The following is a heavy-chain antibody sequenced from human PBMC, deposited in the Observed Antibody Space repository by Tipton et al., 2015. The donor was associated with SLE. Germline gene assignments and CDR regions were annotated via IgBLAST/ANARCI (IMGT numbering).Heavy chain of an antibody. CDR1: GFTFSSYA. V-gene: IGHV3-30*04. Sequence: SLRLSCAASGFTFSSYAMNWVRQAPGKGLEWVAVISFDASGKYYADSVKGRFTISRDNSKNSLYLQMNSLTIEDTAVYYCASSNWVSFDYWDQGTLVTVSS. D-gene: IGHD3-16*01. CDR2: ISFDASGK. J-gene: IGHJ4*02. CDR3: ASSNWVSFDY.